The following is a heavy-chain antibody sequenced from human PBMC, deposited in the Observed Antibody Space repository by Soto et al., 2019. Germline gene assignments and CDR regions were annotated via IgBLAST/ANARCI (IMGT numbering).Heavy chain of an antibody. V-gene: IGHV1-69*01. CDR1: GGTFSSYT. CDR2: IIHIFKTP. D-gene: IGHD1-26*01. J-gene: IGHJ4*02. CDR3: ARGAYRGGSTFDY. Sequence: QVQLVQSGAEVKKPGSSVMVSCKASGGTFSSYTFSWVRQAPGQGLEWMGGIIHIFKTPHYARKFQGRVTITADESTSTADMEMSSLRSEDTAVYYCARGAYRGGSTFDYWGQGTLVTVSS.